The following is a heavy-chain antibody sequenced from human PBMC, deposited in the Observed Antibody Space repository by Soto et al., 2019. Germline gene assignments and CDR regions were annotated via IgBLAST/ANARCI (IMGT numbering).Heavy chain of an antibody. CDR3: ARDRIPDYPRAVQESYYYYYYYMDV. Sequence: GGSLRLSCASPGFTFRSYWMSWVRQAPGKGLEWVANIKQDGSEKYYVDSVKGRFTISRDNAKNSLYLQMNSLRAEDTAVYYCARDRIPDYPRAVQESYYYYYYYMDVWGKGT. J-gene: IGHJ6*03. D-gene: IGHD1-1*01. CDR1: GFTFRSYW. V-gene: IGHV3-7*01. CDR2: IKQDGSEK.